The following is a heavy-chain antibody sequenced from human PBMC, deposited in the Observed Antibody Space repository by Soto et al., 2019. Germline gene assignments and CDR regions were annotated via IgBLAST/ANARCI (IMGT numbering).Heavy chain of an antibody. CDR1: GYTFTSYG. D-gene: IGHD6-13*01. CDR2: IIPIFGTA. CDR3: ARDYEDIAAAGTGY. Sequence: GVSVKVSCKASGYTFTSYGISWVRQAPGQGLEWMGGIIPIFGTANYAQKFQGRVTITADESTSTAYMELSSLRSEDTAVYYCARDYEDIAAAGTGYWGQGTLVTVSS. J-gene: IGHJ4*02. V-gene: IGHV1-69*13.